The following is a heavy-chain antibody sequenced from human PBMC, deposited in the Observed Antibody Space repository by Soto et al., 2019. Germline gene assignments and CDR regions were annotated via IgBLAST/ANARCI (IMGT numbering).Heavy chain of an antibody. J-gene: IGHJ3*02. Sequence: SETLSLTCTVSGGSISSGGYYWSWIRQHPGKGLEWIGYIYYSGSTYYNPSLKSRVTISVDTSKNQFSLKLSSVTAADTAVYYCARARYYYDSSGYSPPWAFDIWGQGAMVTVSS. D-gene: IGHD3-22*01. CDR3: ARARYYYDSSGYSPPWAFDI. CDR1: GGSISSGGYY. V-gene: IGHV4-31*03. CDR2: IYYSGST.